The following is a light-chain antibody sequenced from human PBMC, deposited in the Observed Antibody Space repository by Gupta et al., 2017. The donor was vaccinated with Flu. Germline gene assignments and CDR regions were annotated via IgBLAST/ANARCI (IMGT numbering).Light chain of an antibody. CDR3: LQDYSNPWT. J-gene: IGKJ1*01. Sequence: DIVMTQSPDSLAVSLGERATINCKSSQSVLYSSNNKNYLAWYQQKPGQPPKLLIYWASTRESGVPDRFSGSGSGTDCTRTISSLQAEDVAVYYCLQDYSNPWTFGQGTRLEIK. V-gene: IGKV4-1*01. CDR1: QSVLYSSNNKNY. CDR2: WAS.